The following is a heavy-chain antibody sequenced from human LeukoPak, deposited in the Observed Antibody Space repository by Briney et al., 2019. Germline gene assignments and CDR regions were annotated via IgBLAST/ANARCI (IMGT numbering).Heavy chain of an antibody. CDR3: ARGLAVGFDY. CDR2: IYHSGST. J-gene: IGHJ4*02. V-gene: IGHV4-59*01. D-gene: IGHD6-19*01. CDR1: GGSISSYY. Sequence: PSETLSLTCTVSGGSISSYYWSWIRQPPGKGLEWIGYIYHSGSTNYNPSLKSRVTISVDTSKNQFSLKLSSVTAADTAVYYCARGLAVGFDYWGQGTLVTVSS.